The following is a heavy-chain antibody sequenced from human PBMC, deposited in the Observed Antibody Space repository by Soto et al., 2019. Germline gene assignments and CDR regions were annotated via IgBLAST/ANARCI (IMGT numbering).Heavy chain of an antibody. CDR1: GYSCIGYW. CDR3: ARLFTDSSSRHLDY. D-gene: IGHD6-6*01. J-gene: IGHJ4*02. CDR2: IYPGDSDT. V-gene: IGHV5-51*01. Sequence: WEPQKISWKGSGYSCIGYWSGWMRQMPGKGLEWMGIIYPGDSDTRYSPSFQGQVTISADKSISTAYLQWSSLKASDTAIYYCARLFTDSSSRHLDYWGQGTLVTVSS.